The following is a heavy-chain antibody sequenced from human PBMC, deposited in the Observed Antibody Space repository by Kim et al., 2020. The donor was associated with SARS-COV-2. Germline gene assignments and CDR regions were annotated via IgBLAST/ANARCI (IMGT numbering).Heavy chain of an antibody. CDR1: GFTFSSYW. CDR3: ARDGDLYSSGKDAFDI. V-gene: IGHV3-7*01. Sequence: GGSLRLSCAASGFTFSSYWMTWDRQAPRKGLEWVANIKQDGNQKYYVDSVKGRFTISRDNAKNSLYLQMNSLRAEDTAVYYCARDGDLYSSGKDAFDIWGQGTMVTVSS. J-gene: IGHJ3*02. D-gene: IGHD6-19*01. CDR2: IKQDGNQK.